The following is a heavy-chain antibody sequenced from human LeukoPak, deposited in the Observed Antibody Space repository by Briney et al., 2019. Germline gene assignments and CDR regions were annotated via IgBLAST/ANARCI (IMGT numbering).Heavy chain of an antibody. D-gene: IGHD2-2*02. V-gene: IGHV5-51*01. CDR1: GYSFTSYW. J-gene: IGHJ4*02. Sequence: GESLKISCKGSGYSFTSYWIGWVRQMPGKGLEWMGIIYPGDPDTRYSPSFQGQVTISADKSISTAYLQWSSLKASDTAMYYCARGRDCSSTSCYSEYWGQGTLVTVSS. CDR2: IYPGDPDT. CDR3: ARGRDCSSTSCYSEY.